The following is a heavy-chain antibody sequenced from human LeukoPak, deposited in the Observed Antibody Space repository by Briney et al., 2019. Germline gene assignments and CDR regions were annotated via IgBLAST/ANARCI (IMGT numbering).Heavy chain of an antibody. Sequence: SEPLSSTCPVPGASIRRYHWSWIRQPPGKGLDWTGYIDNSGITKYNPSLKSRVTISVDTSKNQFSLKLSSVTAADTAVYFCAHSAGWPGFDFWGQGALVTVSS. D-gene: IGHD6-19*01. CDR1: GASIRRYH. CDR3: AHSAGWPGFDF. CDR2: IDNSGIT. V-gene: IGHV4-59*08. J-gene: IGHJ4*02.